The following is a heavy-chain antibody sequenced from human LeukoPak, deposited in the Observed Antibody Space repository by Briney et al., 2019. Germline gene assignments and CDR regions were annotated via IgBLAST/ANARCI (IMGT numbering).Heavy chain of an antibody. D-gene: IGHD3-10*01. CDR3: VLLSLTPG. CDR2: LSRSGINI. CDR1: GFTFSSYE. J-gene: IGHJ4*02. Sequence: GGSLRLSCAASGFTFSSYEMNWVRQAPGKGLEWVSYLSRSGINIYYADSVKGRFTISRDNAKNTLYLQMNSLRAEDTAVYYCVLLSLTPGWGQGTLVTVSA. V-gene: IGHV3-48*03.